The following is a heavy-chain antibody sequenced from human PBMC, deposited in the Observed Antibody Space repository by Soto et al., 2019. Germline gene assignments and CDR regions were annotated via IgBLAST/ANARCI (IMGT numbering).Heavy chain of an antibody. J-gene: IGHJ5*02. CDR1: GRSISAINSY. CDR2: IHHTGST. Sequence: SETLSLTCSVSGRSISAINSYWGWIRQTPGEGLEWIGTIHHTGSTYYNPSLKSRVIISLDTSKNQFSLKLSSVTAADTALYYCARPEGGYGSGYSWFDPWGQGTRVTVSS. D-gene: IGHD5-12*01. V-gene: IGHV4-39*01. CDR3: ARPEGGYGSGYSWFDP.